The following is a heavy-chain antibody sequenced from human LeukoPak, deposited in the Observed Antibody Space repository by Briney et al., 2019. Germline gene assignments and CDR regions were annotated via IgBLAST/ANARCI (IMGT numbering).Heavy chain of an antibody. CDR3: AKDLGPSGAAWFDP. V-gene: IGHV3-43*02. CDR1: GFTFDDYA. CDR2: ISGDDDST. Sequence: PGGSLRLSCAASGFTFDDYAMHWVRQAPGKGLEWVSLISGDDDSTYYADSVKGRFTISRDNSKNSLYLQMNRLRTEDTALYYCAKDLGPSGAAWFDPWGQGTLVTVSS. J-gene: IGHJ5*02. D-gene: IGHD4-17*01.